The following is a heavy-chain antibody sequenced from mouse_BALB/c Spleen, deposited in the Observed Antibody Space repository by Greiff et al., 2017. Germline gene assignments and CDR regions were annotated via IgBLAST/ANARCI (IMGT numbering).Heavy chain of an antibody. V-gene: IGHV5-6-4*01. CDR3: TRDSYAMDY. CDR1: GFTFSSYT. CDR2: ISSGGSYT. J-gene: IGHJ4*01. Sequence: EVKLMESGGGLVKPGGSLKLSCAASGFTFSSYTMSWVRQTPEKRLEWVATISSGGSYTYYPDSVKGRFTISRDNAKNTLYLQMSSLKSEDTAMYYCTRDSYAMDYWGQGTSVTVSS.